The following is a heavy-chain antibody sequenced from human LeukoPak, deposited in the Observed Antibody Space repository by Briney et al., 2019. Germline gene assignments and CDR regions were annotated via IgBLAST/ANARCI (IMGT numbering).Heavy chain of an antibody. V-gene: IGHV1-2*02. CDR3: ARLVGATNAFDI. D-gene: IGHD1-26*01. CDR1: GYTFTGYY. CDR2: INPNSGGT. Sequence: ASVKVSCKASGYTFTGYYMHWVRQAPGQGLEWMGWINPNSGGTNYAQKFQSRVTMTRDTSISTAYMELSRLRSDDTAVYYCARLVGATNAFDIWGQGTMVTVSS. J-gene: IGHJ3*02.